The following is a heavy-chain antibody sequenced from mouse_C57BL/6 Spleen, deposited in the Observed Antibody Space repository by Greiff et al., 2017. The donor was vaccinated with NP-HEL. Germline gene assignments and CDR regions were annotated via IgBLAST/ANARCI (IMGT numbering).Heavy chain of an antibody. CDR2: INPNNGGT. Sequence: VQLQQSGPELVKPGASVKISCKASGYTFTDYYMNWVKQSHGKSLEWIGDINPNNGGTSYNQKFKGKATLTVDKSSSTAYMELRSLTSEDSAVYYCARGTGTCYAMDYWGQGTSVTVSS. J-gene: IGHJ4*01. CDR1: GYTFTDYY. V-gene: IGHV1-26*01. CDR3: ARGTGTCYAMDY. D-gene: IGHD4-1*01.